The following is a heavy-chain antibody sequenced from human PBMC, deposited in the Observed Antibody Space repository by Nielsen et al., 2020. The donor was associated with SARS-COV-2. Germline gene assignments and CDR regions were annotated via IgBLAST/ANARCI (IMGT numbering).Heavy chain of an antibody. V-gene: IGHV3-21*01. CDR1: GFTFSSYS. CDR2: ISSSTYI. J-gene: IGHJ4*02. Sequence: GGSLRLSCAASGFTFSSYSMNWVRQAPGKGLEWVSSISSSTYIYYADSVKGRFTISRNNGRDSLYLQMNSLRAEDTAVYYCAREGADSSSWYTDYWGQGTLVTVSS. D-gene: IGHD6-13*01. CDR3: AREGADSSSWYTDY.